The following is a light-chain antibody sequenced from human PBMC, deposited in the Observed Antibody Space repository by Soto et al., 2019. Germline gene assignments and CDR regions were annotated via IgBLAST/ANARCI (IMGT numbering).Light chain of an antibody. CDR2: WAS. CDR1: QSVLYSSNNKNY. CDR3: QQYESTPPT. J-gene: IGKJ2*01. V-gene: IGKV4-1*01. Sequence: DIVMTQSPDSLAVSLGERATINCKSSQSVLYSSNNKNYLAWYQQRPGQPPKLLIYWASTRESGVPDRFSGSGSVTDFTLTITSLQAEDVAVYYCQQYESTPPTFGQGTKLAIK.